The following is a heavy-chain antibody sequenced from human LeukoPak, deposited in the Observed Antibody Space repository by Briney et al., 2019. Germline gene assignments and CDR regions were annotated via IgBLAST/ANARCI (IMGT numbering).Heavy chain of an antibody. V-gene: IGHV3-7*01. CDR1: RFTFSSYW. CDR3: ARGLWELLYYYYYYYMDV. Sequence: GGSLRLSCAASRFTFSSYWMRWVRQAPGKGLEWVAKIKQDGSEKYYVDSVKGRFTISRDNAKNSLYLQMNSLRAEDTAVYYCARGLWELLYYYYYYYMDVWGKGTTVTVSS. CDR2: IKQDGSEK. D-gene: IGHD1-26*01. J-gene: IGHJ6*03.